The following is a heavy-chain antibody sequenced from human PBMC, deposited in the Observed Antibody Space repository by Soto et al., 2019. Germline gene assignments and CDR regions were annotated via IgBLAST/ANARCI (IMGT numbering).Heavy chain of an antibody. CDR3: AAGGGLPRYY. V-gene: IGHV4-30-2*01. CDR1: GGSISSGGYS. Sequence: QLQLQESGSGLVKPSQTLSLTCAVSGGSISSGGYSWSWIRQPPGKGLEWIGYIYHSGSTYYNPYLKSRVTGSVYRTKNQFSLKLSAVTAADTAVYYCAAGGGLPRYYWGQGTLVTVSS. D-gene: IGHD5-12*01. J-gene: IGHJ4*02. CDR2: IYHSGST.